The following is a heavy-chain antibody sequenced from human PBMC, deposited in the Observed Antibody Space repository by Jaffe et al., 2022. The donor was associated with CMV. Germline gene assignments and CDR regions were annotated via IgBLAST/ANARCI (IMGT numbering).Heavy chain of an antibody. Sequence: EVQLVESGGGLVQPGRSLRLSCAASGFTFDDYAMHWVRQAPGKGLEWVSGISWNSGSIGYADSVKGRFTISRDNAKNSLYLQMNSLRAEDTALYYCAKGLREYYDSSGYYRYYYGMDVWGQGTTVTVSS. CDR2: ISWNSGSI. CDR3: AKGLREYYDSSGYYRYYYGMDV. J-gene: IGHJ6*02. D-gene: IGHD3-22*01. CDR1: GFTFDDYA. V-gene: IGHV3-9*01.